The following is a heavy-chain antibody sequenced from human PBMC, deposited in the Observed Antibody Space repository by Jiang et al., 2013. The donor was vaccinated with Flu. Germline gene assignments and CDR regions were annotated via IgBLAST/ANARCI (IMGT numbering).Heavy chain of an antibody. V-gene: IGHV1-3*04. J-gene: IGHJ4*02. CDR2: INTGNGKT. CDR3: ARGDHLDN. D-gene: IGHD1-14*01. Sequence: GAEVKKPGASVKVSCKASGYTFSTYAIHWVRQAPGQRLEWMGWINTGNGKTKYSQKVQGRVTVIRDTSASTAYMELSSLRFEDTAVYYCARGDHLDNWGQGTLVTVSS. CDR1: GYTFSTYA.